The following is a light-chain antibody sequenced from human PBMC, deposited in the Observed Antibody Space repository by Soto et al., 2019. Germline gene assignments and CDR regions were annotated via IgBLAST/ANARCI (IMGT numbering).Light chain of an antibody. CDR3: QQYNNWWT. CDR2: GAS. V-gene: IGKV3-15*01. CDR1: QSVSSN. Sequence: EIVMTQSPATLSVSPGERATLSCRASQSVSSNLACYQQKPGQAPRLLISGASTRATGIPARFSGSGSGTEFTLTISSLQSEDFAVYYCQQYNNWWTFGQGTKVEIK. J-gene: IGKJ1*01.